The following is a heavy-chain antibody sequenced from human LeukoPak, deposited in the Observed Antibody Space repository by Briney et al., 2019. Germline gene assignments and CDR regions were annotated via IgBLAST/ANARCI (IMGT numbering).Heavy chain of an antibody. J-gene: IGHJ3*02. CDR3: TTTTDIVVVPAADDAFDI. CDR1: GFTFSNAW. D-gene: IGHD2-2*01. CDR2: IKSKTDGGTT. V-gene: IGHV3-15*01. Sequence: GGSLRLSCAASGFTFSNAWMSWVRQAPGEGLEWVGRIKSKTDGGTTDYAAPVKGRFTISRDDSKNTLYLQMNSLKTEDTAVYYCTTTTDIVVVPAADDAFDIWGQGTMVTVSS.